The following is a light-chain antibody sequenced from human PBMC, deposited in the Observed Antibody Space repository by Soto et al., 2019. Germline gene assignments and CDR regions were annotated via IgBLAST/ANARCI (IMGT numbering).Light chain of an antibody. J-gene: IGKJ2*01. Sequence: EIVMTQSPATLSVSPGERVTLSCRASQSVSNNLAWYQQKPGQAPRLLMYGASTRATGIPVRFSGSGSRREFTLTISSLQSEDFAVYYSQQYNNWPPYTFGQGTKLEIK. CDR2: GAS. CDR1: QSVSNN. CDR3: QQYNNWPPYT. V-gene: IGKV3-15*01.